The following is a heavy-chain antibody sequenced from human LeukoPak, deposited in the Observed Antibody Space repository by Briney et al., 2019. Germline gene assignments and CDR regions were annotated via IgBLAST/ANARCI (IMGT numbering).Heavy chain of an antibody. CDR1: GGTFSSYA. D-gene: IGHD6-6*01. V-gene: IGHV1-69*01. Sequence: ASVKVSCKASGGTFSSYAISWVRQAPGQGLEWMGGIIPIFGTANYAQKFQGRVTITADESTSTAYMELSSLRSEDTAVYYCARNIAARYYYYYMDVWGKGTTVTVSS. J-gene: IGHJ6*03. CDR3: ARNIAARYYYYYMDV. CDR2: IIPIFGTA.